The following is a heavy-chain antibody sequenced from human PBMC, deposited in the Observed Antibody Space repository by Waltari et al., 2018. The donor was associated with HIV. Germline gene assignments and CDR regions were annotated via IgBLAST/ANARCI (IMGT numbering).Heavy chain of an antibody. V-gene: IGHV3-15*01. CDR3: ATEEGYGSGSYLDY. CDR2: IKSKTDSGTT. CDR1: GFTFSDAW. Sequence: EEYLVESGGDLIKPGGCLRLSCSASGFTFSDAWMTWLRQAPGKGVEWVGRIKSKTDSGTTDYAAAVKGRFTISRDDSKNTLFLQMNSLKTEDTAVYYCATEEGYGSGSYLDYWGQGTLLTVSS. D-gene: IGHD3-10*01. J-gene: IGHJ4*02.